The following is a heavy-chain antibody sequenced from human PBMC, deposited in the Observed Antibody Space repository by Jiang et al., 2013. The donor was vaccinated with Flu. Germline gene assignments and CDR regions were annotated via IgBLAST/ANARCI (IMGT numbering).Heavy chain of an antibody. D-gene: IGHD2-8*01. J-gene: IGHJ6*02. V-gene: IGHV3-23*01. CDR1: GFTFSRSA. CDR2: ISGSGNRT. Sequence: VQLLESGGGLVQPGGSLRLSCAASGFTFSRSAMSWVRQAPGKGLEWVSGISGSGNRTYYADSVKGRYTISRDNPRNTLYLQVNSVKVDDTGLFYCAKGLYADGLDVWGQGTTVT. CDR3: AKGLYADGLDV.